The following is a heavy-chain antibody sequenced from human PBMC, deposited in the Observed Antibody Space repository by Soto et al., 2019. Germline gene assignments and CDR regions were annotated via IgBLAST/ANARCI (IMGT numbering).Heavy chain of an antibody. V-gene: IGHV5-51*01. Sequence: GGSLRLSCKGSGDSFTSYWSGWVRQMPGKGLEWMGIIYPGDSDTRYSPSFQGQVTISAAKSISTAYLQWSSLKASDTAMYYCARCQYSSSLGGYFDYWGQGTLVTVSS. CDR1: GDSFTSYW. D-gene: IGHD6-6*01. CDR3: ARCQYSSSLGGYFDY. J-gene: IGHJ4*02. CDR2: IYPGDSDT.